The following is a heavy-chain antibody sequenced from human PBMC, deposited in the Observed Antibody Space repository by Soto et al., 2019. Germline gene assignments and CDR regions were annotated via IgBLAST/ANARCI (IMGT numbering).Heavy chain of an antibody. J-gene: IGHJ6*02. V-gene: IGHV5-51*01. Sequence: GESLKISCKGSGYSFTSYWIGWVRQMPGKGLEWMGIIYPGDSDTRYSPSFQGQVTISADKSISTAYLQWSSLKASDTAMYYCERLVQAGTYYYGVDVWSQGITVNVS. D-gene: IGHD6-13*01. CDR3: ERLVQAGTYYYGVDV. CDR1: GYSFTSYW. CDR2: IYPGDSDT.